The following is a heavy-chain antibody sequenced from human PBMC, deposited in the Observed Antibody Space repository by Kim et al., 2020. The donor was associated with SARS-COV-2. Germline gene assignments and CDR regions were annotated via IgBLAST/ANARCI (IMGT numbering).Heavy chain of an antibody. D-gene: IGHD3-10*01. Sequence: GESLKISCKGSGYSFTSYWIGWVRQMPGKGLEWKGIIYPGDSDTRYSPSFQGQVTISADKSISTAYLQWRSLKASDTALYYCARGRAELWFEELFARWLDPWGHRTLVTVPS. V-gene: IGHV5-51*01. CDR1: GYSFTSYW. CDR2: IYPGDSDT. J-gene: IGHJ5*02. CDR3: ARGRAELWFEELFARWLDP.